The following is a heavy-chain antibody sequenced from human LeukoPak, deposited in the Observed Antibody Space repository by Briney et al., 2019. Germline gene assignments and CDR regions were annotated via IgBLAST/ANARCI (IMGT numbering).Heavy chain of an antibody. CDR2: INSSSSYI. D-gene: IGHD2-2*01. CDR1: GFTFSRYS. Sequence: GGSLRLSCAASGFTFSRYSMNWVRQAPGKGLEWVSSINSSSSYIYYADSVKGRFTISRDNAKNSLYLQMNSLRAEDTAVYYCATLSPDCSSTSCRDYWGQGTLVTVSS. CDR3: ATLSPDCSSTSCRDY. V-gene: IGHV3-21*01. J-gene: IGHJ4*02.